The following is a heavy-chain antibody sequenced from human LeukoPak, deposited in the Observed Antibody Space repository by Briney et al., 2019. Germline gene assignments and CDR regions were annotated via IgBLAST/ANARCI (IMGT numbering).Heavy chain of an antibody. V-gene: IGHV4-61*01. D-gene: IGHD1-26*01. CDR2: IYYSGST. CDR3: AGEGSVGATEGVDY. Sequence: PSETLSLTCTVSGGSVSSGSYYWSWIRQPPGKGLEWIGYIYYSGSTNYNPSLKSRVTISVDTSKNQFSLKLSSVTAADTAVYYCAGEGSVGATEGVDYWGQGTLVTVSP. CDR1: GGSVSSGSYY. J-gene: IGHJ4*02.